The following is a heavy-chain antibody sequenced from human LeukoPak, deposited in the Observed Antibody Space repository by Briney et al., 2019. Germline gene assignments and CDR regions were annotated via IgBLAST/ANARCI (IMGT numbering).Heavy chain of an antibody. Sequence: KTSETLSLTCTVSGYSISSGYYWGWIRQPPGKGLEGIGSIYHSGSTYYNPSLKSRVTISVDTSKNQFSLKLSSVTAADTAVYYCARDKGDYGDPFDYWGQGTLVTVSS. CDR2: IYHSGST. J-gene: IGHJ4*02. D-gene: IGHD4-17*01. V-gene: IGHV4-38-2*02. CDR1: GYSISSGYY. CDR3: ARDKGDYGDPFDY.